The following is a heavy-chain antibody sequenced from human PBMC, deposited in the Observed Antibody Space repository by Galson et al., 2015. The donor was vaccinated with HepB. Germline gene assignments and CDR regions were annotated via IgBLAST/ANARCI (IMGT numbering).Heavy chain of an antibody. V-gene: IGHV1-46*04. Sequence: SVKVSCKASGYTFTSYYMHWVRQAPGQGLEWMGIINPSGGSTSYAQKLQGRVTMTRDTSTSTVYMELSSLRSEDTAVYYCARTAAGTLDFDYWGQGTLVTVSS. D-gene: IGHD6-13*01. CDR1: GYTFTSYY. CDR2: INPSGGST. J-gene: IGHJ4*02. CDR3: ARTAAGTLDFDY.